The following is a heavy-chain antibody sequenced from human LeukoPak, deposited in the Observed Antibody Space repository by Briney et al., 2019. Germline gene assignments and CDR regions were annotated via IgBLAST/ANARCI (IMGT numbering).Heavy chain of an antibody. CDR1: GFTFSGSA. CDR2: IRSKANSYAT. D-gene: IGHD1-26*01. V-gene: IGHV3-73*01. Sequence: GGSLKLSCAASGFTFSGSAMHWVRQASGKGREWVGRIRSKANSYATAYAASVKGRFTISRDDSKNTAYLQMNSLKTEDTAVYYCTRHIFAVGAVLGWGQGTLVTVSS. CDR3: TRHIFAVGAVLG. J-gene: IGHJ4*02.